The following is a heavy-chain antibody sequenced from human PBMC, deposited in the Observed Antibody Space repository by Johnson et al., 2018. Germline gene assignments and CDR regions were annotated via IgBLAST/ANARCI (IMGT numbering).Heavy chain of an antibody. V-gene: IGHV3-33*01. D-gene: IGHD6-13*01. J-gene: IGHJ6*02. Sequence: QVQLVESGGGVVQPGRSLRLSCAASGFSFSHYGMHWVRQAPGKGLEWVAVIWSDGSDKYYADSVKGRFIISRDNSKNTLYLQMNSLRAEDTAVYYCARRQQGVHGVDVWGQGTTVTVSS. CDR3: ARRQQGVHGVDV. CDR2: IWSDGSDK. CDR1: GFSFSHYG.